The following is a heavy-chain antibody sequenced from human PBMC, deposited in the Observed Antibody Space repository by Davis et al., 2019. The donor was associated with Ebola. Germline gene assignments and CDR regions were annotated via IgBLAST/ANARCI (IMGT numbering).Heavy chain of an antibody. J-gene: IGHJ4*02. CDR2: ISYDGSYI. D-gene: IGHD6-13*01. CDR3: AKDHRSNWYYFDY. CDR1: GFTFSSYG. V-gene: IGHV3-30*18. Sequence: GESLKISCAASGFTFSSYGMHWVRQAPGKGLEWVAVISYDGSYIYYADSVKGRFTISRDNSKNTLFLQMNSLRSEDTAVYYCAKDHRSNWYYFDYWGQGTLVTVSS.